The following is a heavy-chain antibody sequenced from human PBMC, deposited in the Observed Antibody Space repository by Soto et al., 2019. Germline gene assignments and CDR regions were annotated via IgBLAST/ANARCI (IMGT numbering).Heavy chain of an antibody. D-gene: IGHD2-15*01. Sequence: QVQLVQSGAEVKKPESSVKVSCKASGGTFSSYTISWVRQAPGQGLEWMGRIIPILGIANYAQKFQGRVTITADKSTSTAYMERSSLRSEDTAVYYCARVSGYCSGGSCYPYYFDCWGQGTLVTVSS. V-gene: IGHV1-69*02. J-gene: IGHJ4*02. CDR3: ARVSGYCSGGSCYPYYFDC. CDR2: IIPILGIA. CDR1: GGTFSSYT.